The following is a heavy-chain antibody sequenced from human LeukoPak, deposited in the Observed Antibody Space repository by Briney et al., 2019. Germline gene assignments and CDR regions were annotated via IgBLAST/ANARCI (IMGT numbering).Heavy chain of an antibody. CDR3: ARDLGSGWYGGDFDY. CDR1: GFTFSSYS. D-gene: IGHD6-19*01. V-gene: IGHV3-21*01. CDR2: ISSSSSYI. J-gene: IGHJ4*02. Sequence: GGSLRLSCAASGFTFSSYSMNWVGQAPGRGLEWVSSISSSSSYIYYADSVKGRFTISRDNAKNSLYLQMNSLRAEDTAVYYCARDLGSGWYGGDFDYWGQGTLVTVSS.